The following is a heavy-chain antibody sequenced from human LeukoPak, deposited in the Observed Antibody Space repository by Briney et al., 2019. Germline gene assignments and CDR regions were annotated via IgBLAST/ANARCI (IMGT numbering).Heavy chain of an antibody. CDR3: ARLYGDKYYYYYYYMDV. V-gene: IGHV4-34*01. CDR2: INHSGST. Sequence: PSETLSLTCAVYGGSFSGYYWSWIRQPPGKGLEWIGEINHSGSTNYNPSLKSRVTISVDTSKNQFSLKLSSVTAADTAVYYCARLYGDKYYYYYYYMDVWGKGTTVTVSS. J-gene: IGHJ6*03. CDR1: GGSFSGYY. D-gene: IGHD4-23*01.